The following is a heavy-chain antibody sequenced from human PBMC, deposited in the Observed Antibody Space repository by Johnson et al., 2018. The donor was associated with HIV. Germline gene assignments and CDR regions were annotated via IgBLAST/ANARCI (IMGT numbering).Heavy chain of an antibody. J-gene: IGHJ3*02. CDR2: IYSGGRT. Sequence: EKLVESGGGVVQPGRSLRLSCAASGFTVSSNYMSWVRQAPGKGLEWVSLIYSGGRTYYADSVKGRFTISRDNAKNTLYLQMNSLRAEDTAVYYCARAGKTVTFDIWGQGTMVTVSS. CDR1: GFTVSSNY. D-gene: IGHD1-14*01. V-gene: IGHV3-66*01. CDR3: ARAGKTVTFDI.